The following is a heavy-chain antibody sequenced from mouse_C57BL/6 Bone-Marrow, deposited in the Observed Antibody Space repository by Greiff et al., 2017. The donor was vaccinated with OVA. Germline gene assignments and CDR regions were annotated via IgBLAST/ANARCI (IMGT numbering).Heavy chain of an antibody. Sequence: QVHVKQSGAELVKPGASVKISCKASGYAFSSYWMNWVKQRPGKGLEWIGQIYPGDGDTNYNGKFKGKATLTADKSSSTAYMQLSSLTSEDSAVYFCARCDCYYVCDYWGQGTTLTVS. CDR3: ARCDCYYVCDY. CDR1: GYAFSSYW. V-gene: IGHV1-80*01. CDR2: IYPGDGDT. D-gene: IGHD2-3*01. J-gene: IGHJ2*01.